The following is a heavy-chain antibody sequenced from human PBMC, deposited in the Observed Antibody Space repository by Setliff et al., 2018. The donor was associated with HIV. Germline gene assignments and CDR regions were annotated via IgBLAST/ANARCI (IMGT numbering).Heavy chain of an antibody. J-gene: IGHJ6*03. D-gene: IGHD3-10*01. CDR2: IFYSGST. CDR1: GDSINYKY. CDR3: ARVRLVRGDYYYYYMDV. V-gene: IGHV4-59*01. Sequence: SETLSLTCTVSGDSINYKYWSWIRQSPGKGLEWIGYIFYSGSTNYNPSLKSRVTISRDTSKNQVVLTMTNMDPVDTATYYCARVRLVRGDYYYYYMDVWGKGTTVTVSS.